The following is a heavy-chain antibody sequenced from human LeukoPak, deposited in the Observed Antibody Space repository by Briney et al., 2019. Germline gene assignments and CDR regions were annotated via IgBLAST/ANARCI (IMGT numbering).Heavy chain of an antibody. J-gene: IGHJ4*02. CDR1: GGSFSGYY. V-gene: IGHV4-34*01. Sequence: SETLSLTCAVYGGSFSGYYWSWIRQPPGKGLEWIGEINHSGSTNYNPSLKSRVTISVDTSKNQFFLKLSSVTAADTAVYYCARVLAVAGTGGDYWGQGTLVTVSS. CDR2: INHSGST. CDR3: ARVLAVAGTGGDY. D-gene: IGHD6-19*01.